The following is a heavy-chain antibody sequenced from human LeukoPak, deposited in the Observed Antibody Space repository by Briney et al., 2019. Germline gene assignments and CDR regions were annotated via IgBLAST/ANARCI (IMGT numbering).Heavy chain of an antibody. D-gene: IGHD2-2*01. J-gene: IGHJ5*02. V-gene: IGHV3-11*01. Sequence: PGGSLRLSCAVSGFIFSDYYMSWIRQAPGKGLEWVSYISNSGSATYYADSVKGRFTISRDNAKNTLYLQMNSLRAEDTALYSCARCPSKTNCYRFDPWGQGALVTVSS. CDR1: GFIFSDYY. CDR2: ISNSGSAT. CDR3: ARCPSKTNCYRFDP.